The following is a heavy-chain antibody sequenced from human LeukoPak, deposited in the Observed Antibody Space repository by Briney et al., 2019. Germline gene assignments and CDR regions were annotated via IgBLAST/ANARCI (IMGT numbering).Heavy chain of an antibody. CDR3: AREINKWFDP. CDR1: GFTFSGHW. V-gene: IGHV3-74*03. Sequence: QPGGSLCLYCAASGFTFSGHWMHWVRQAPGKDLVWVSRISADGSTTKNADSVKGRFTISRDNARSTLFLQLNSLRAEDTAVYYCAREINKWFDPWGQGTLVTVSS. J-gene: IGHJ5*02. CDR2: ISADGSTT.